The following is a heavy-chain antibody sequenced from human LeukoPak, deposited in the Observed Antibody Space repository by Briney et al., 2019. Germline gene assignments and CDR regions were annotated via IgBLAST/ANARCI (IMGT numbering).Heavy chain of an antibody. Sequence: GGSLRLSCAASGFTFSSYAMSWVRQAPGKELEWVSGISGSGDNTYYADSVKGRFTISRDNSKNTLYVQVNSLGTEDTAAYYCAKGSYYDSSGSFYFDYWGQGTLVTVSS. V-gene: IGHV3-23*01. CDR1: GFTFSSYA. D-gene: IGHD3-22*01. J-gene: IGHJ4*02. CDR2: ISGSGDNT. CDR3: AKGSYYDSSGSFYFDY.